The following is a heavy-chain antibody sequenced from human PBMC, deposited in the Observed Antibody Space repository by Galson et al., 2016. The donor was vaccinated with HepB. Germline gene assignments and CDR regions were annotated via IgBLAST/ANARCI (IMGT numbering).Heavy chain of an antibody. V-gene: IGHV4-31*03. CDR2: IYYNGIT. D-gene: IGHD1-1*01. J-gene: IGHJ6*02. CDR3: AREMWGNERFNYGMDV. Sequence: TLSLTCTVSGASISRGGDFWNWIRQHPGKGLEWIGYIYYNGITSYKPSLKSRVSIPLDTSKNQFSLNLSSVTAADTAVYYCAREMWGNERFNYGMDVWGQGTTVTVSS. CDR1: GASISRGGDF.